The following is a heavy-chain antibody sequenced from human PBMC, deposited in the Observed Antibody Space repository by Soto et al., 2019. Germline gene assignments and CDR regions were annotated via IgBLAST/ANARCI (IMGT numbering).Heavy chain of an antibody. V-gene: IGHV3-33*01. J-gene: IGHJ4*02. CDR3: ARTSSGSIDY. D-gene: IGHD5-18*01. CDR2: IWYDGSNK. Sequence: GGSLRLSCAASGFTFSSYGMHWVRQSPGKGLEWVAVIWYDGSNKYSADSVKGRFTISRDNSKNTLYLQMNSLRAEDTAVYYCARTSSGSIDYWGQGTLVTVSS. CDR1: GFTFSSYG.